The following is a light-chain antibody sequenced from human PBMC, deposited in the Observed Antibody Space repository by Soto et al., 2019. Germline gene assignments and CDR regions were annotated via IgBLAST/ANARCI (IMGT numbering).Light chain of an antibody. V-gene: IGKV2-28*01. CDR2: LVS. Sequence: EIVLTQSPLSLPVTPGEPASISCRSSQSLLHSSGYNYVDWYLXKKGQSPQLXIYLVSNRASGVPERFSVSGSGTDFTMKLSRVEAEDGGHYDGMQALQTPLTFGQGTRLEIK. CDR1: QSLLHSSGYNY. CDR3: MQALQTPLT. J-gene: IGKJ5*01.